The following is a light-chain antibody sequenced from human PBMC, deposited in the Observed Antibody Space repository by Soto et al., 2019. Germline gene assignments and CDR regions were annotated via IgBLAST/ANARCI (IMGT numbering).Light chain of an antibody. Sequence: ANQLTQSPSSLSASVGDRVTITCRASQAISSALAWYQQKPGKPPKLLIYDASTLQSGVPSRFSGTASGTDFTLTINSLQPEDFATYYCQQYNTFWTFGQGTKVDIK. CDR1: QAISSA. CDR3: QQYNTFWT. J-gene: IGKJ1*01. CDR2: DAS. V-gene: IGKV1-13*02.